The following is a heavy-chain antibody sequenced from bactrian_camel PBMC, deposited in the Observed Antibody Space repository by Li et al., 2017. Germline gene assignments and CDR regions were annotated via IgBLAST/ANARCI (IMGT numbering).Heavy chain of an antibody. CDR3: ARGPRVRSGGYCYLESAPYNY. CDR1: GEGVYNSAC. Sequence: VQLVESGGDSVQTGGSLKLSCVASGEGVYNSACMGWFRQAPGQKREAIAALYTAGDSTFYADSVKGRFTISQDNAKKTVYLQMNNLKPEDTAMYYCARGPRVRSGGYCYLESAPYNYWGQGTQVTVS. CDR2: LYTAGDST. J-gene: IGHJ4*01. V-gene: IGHV3S54*01. D-gene: IGHD1*01.